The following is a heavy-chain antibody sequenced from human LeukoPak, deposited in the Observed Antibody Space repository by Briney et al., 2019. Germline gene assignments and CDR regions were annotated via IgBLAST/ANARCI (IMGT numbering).Heavy chain of an antibody. J-gene: IGHJ4*02. Sequence: PGGSLRLSCAASGFTFSSYGVHWVRQAPGKGLEWVAVISYDGSNKYYADSVKGRFTISRDNFKNTLFLQMNRLRVEDTAVYYCAQGATAQFYWGQGSPVIVSS. V-gene: IGHV3-30*18. CDR2: ISYDGSNK. D-gene: IGHD2-21*02. CDR1: GFTFSSYG. CDR3: AQGATAQFY.